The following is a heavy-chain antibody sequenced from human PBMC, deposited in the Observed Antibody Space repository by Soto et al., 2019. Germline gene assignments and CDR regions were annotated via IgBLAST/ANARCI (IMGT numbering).Heavy chain of an antibody. CDR3: ARSQYSRSWYPFDY. CDR1: GFTFSSYG. V-gene: IGHV3-33*01. D-gene: IGHD6-13*01. CDR2: IYYDGSNK. Sequence: QVQLVESGGSVVQPGRSLRLSCAASGFTFSSYGMHWARQAPGKGLEWVAVIYYDGSNKYYADSVKGRLTISRDNSKNTLYLQMNSLRAEDTAVFYCARSQYSRSWYPFDYWGQGTLVTVSS. J-gene: IGHJ4*02.